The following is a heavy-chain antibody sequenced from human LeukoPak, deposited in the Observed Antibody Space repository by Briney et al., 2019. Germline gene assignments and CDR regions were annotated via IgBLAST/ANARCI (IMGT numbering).Heavy chain of an antibody. J-gene: IGHJ6*02. CDR3: AKESRAPLGWGGMDV. CDR1: GFTFSSYA. V-gene: IGHV3-23*01. D-gene: IGHD7-27*01. CDR2: ISGSGYST. Sequence: GGSLRLSCAASGFTFSSYAMSWVRQAPGKGLEWVSTISGSGYSTYYADSVKGRFTISRDNSKNTLSLQMNSLRAEDTAVYYCAKESRAPLGWGGMDVWGQGTTVTVSS.